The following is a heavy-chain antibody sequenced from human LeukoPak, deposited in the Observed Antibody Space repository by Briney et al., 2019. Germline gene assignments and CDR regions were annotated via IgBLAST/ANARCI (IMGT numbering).Heavy chain of an antibody. D-gene: IGHD3-10*01. Sequence: GGSLRLSCAASGLTFSSYAMSWVRQAPGKGLEWVSTISGSGGSTYYADSVKGRFTISRDNSKNTLYLQMNSLRAEDTAVYYCAKDRVHSDNWFDPWGQGTLVIVSS. V-gene: IGHV3-23*01. CDR3: AKDRVHSDNWFDP. J-gene: IGHJ5*02. CDR1: GLTFSSYA. CDR2: ISGSGGST.